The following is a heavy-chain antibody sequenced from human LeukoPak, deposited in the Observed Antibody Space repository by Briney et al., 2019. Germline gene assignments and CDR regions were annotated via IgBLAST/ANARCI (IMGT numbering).Heavy chain of an antibody. J-gene: IGHJ4*02. CDR2: ISYDGSNK. Sequence: GGSLRLSCAASGFTFSSYGMHWVRQAPGKGLEWVAVISYDGSNKYYADSVKGRFTISRDNSKNTLYLQMNSLRAEDTAVYYCAKAMFRTIAVAGTAYFDYWGQGTLVTVS. CDR3: AKAMFRTIAVAGTAYFDY. D-gene: IGHD6-19*01. V-gene: IGHV3-30*18. CDR1: GFTFSSYG.